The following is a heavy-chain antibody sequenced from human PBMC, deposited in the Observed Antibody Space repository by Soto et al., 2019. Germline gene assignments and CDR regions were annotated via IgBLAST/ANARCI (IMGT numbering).Heavy chain of an antibody. CDR2: IYYSGST. CDR3: ARVYSGSYYGQIDY. CDR1: GGSISSYY. V-gene: IGHV4-59*01. Sequence: PSETLSLTCTVSGGSISSYYWSWIRQPPGKGLEWIGYIYYSGSTNYNPSLKSRVTISVDTSKNQFSLKLSSVTAADTAVYYCARVYSGSYYGQIDYWGQGTLVTVSS. J-gene: IGHJ4*02. D-gene: IGHD1-26*01.